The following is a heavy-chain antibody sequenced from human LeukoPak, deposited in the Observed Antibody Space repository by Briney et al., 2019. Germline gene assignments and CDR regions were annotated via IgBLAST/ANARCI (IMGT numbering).Heavy chain of an antibody. CDR3: ARGLSSGWYLGWFDP. V-gene: IGHV4-34*01. Sequence: SETLSLTCAVYGGSFSGYYWSWLRQPPGKGLEWVGEINHSGSTNYNPSLRSRVTISVDTSKNQFSLKLSSVTAADTAVYYCARGLSSGWYLGWFDPWGQGTLVTVSS. CDR2: INHSGST. D-gene: IGHD6-19*01. J-gene: IGHJ5*02. CDR1: GGSFSGYY.